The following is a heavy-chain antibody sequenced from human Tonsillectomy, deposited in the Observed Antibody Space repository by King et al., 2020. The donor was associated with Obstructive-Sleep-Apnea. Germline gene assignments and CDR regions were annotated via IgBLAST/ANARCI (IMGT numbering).Heavy chain of an antibody. CDR1: GFTFSSYA. Sequence: VQLVESGGGLVQPGGSLRLSCSASGFTFSSYAMHWVRQAPGKGLEYVSAISSNGGSTYNADPVKGRFTISRDNSKNTLYLQMSSLRAEDTAMYYCVKDLCCAVPDAFDIWGQGKMVTVSS. D-gene: IGHD2-2*01. V-gene: IGHV3-64D*06. J-gene: IGHJ3*02. CDR2: ISSNGGST. CDR3: VKDLCCAVPDAFDI.